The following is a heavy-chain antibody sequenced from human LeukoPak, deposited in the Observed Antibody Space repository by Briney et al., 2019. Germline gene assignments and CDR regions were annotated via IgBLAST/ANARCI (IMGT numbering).Heavy chain of an antibody. CDR3: ARGKGSVGHFDF. J-gene: IGHJ4*02. Sequence: GASVKVSCKASGGTFSSNAVSWVRQAPGQGLEWMGRIIPLLRTAEYAQKFQDRVTITADKSTSTAYMELSSLRSEDTAVYYCARGKGSVGHFDFWGQGTLVTVSS. CDR2: IIPLLRTA. CDR1: GGTFSSNA. V-gene: IGHV1-69*04.